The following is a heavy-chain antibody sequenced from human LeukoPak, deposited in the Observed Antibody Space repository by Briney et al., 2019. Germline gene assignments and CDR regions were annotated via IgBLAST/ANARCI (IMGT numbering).Heavy chain of an antibody. D-gene: IGHD7-27*01. V-gene: IGHV3-74*01. CDR3: ASVTVLGKRNAFDN. CDR2: INSDGSST. CDR1: GFTFSSYW. Sequence: GGSLRLSCAASGFTFSSYWMHWVRQAPGKGLVWVSRINSDGSSTNYADSVKGRFTISRDNAKNTLYSQMNSLRAEDTAVYYCASVTVLGKRNAFDNWGQGTMVTVSS. J-gene: IGHJ3*02.